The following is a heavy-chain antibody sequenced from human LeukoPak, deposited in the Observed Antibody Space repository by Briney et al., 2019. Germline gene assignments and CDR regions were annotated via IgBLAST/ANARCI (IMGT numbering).Heavy chain of an antibody. CDR1: GGSISSHY. CDR3: ARFVRFCTNWFDP. D-gene: IGHD2/OR15-2a*01. J-gene: IGHJ5*02. V-gene: IGHV4-59*11. CDR2: LYYSGST. Sequence: SETLSLTCTVSGGSISSHYWSWIRQPPGKGLEWIGSLYYSGSTNYNPSLKSRVTIEVDTSKKQLSLKLSSVAAADAAVYYCARFVRFCTNWFDPWGQGTLVTVSS.